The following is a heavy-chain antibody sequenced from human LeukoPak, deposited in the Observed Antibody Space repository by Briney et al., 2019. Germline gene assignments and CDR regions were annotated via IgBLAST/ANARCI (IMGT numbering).Heavy chain of an antibody. D-gene: IGHD4-17*01. Sequence: SETLSLTCTVSGGSISSYYWSWIRQPAGTALEWIGRIYTSGTITYNPSLKSRVTMSVDTSKNQFSLKLSSVTAADTAVYYCARGPDYGDYFDYWGQGTLVTVSS. CDR3: ARGPDYGDYFDY. CDR1: GGSISSYY. V-gene: IGHV4-4*07. CDR2: IYTSGTI. J-gene: IGHJ4*02.